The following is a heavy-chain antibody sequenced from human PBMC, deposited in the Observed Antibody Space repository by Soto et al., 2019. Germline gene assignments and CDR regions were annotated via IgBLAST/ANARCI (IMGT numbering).Heavy chain of an antibody. V-gene: IGHV3-9*01. CDR3: AKVTIFCVVTDAFDI. CDR2: ISWNSGSI. CDR1: GFTFDDYA. Sequence: SLRLSCAASGFTFDDYAMHWVRQAPGKGLEWVSGISWNSGSIGYADSVKGRFTISRDNAKNSLYLQMNSLRAEDTALYYCAKVTIFCVVTDAFDIWGQGTMVTVSS. D-gene: IGHD3-3*01. J-gene: IGHJ3*02.